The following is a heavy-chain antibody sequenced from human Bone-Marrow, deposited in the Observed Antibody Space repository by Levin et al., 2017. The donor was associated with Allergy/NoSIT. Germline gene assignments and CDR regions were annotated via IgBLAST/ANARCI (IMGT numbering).Heavy chain of an antibody. CDR2: LTWDSIGR. J-gene: IGHJ5*02. CDR1: GFSFGDYA. V-gene: IGHV3-9*01. CDR3: AKDMFYRGPRGATWFPYDA. D-gene: IGHD2/OR15-2a*01. Sequence: PGGSLRLSCEASGFSFGDYAMHWVRKVPGKGLEWVSGLTWDSIGRGYAAFVRGRFIMSRDNAKNFFFLKMNRLTPDDTGVYYCAKDMFYRGPRGATWFPYDAWGRGTLVTVSS.